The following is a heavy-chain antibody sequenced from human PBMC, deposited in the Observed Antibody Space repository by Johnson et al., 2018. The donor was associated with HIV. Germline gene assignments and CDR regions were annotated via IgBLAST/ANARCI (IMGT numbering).Heavy chain of an antibody. J-gene: IGHJ3*02. CDR2: ISSNGGST. D-gene: IGHD4-17*01. CDR3: AREETTAPAAFYI. V-gene: IGHV3-64*01. CDR1: GFTFSSYT. Sequence: VQLVESGGGLVQPGGSLRLSCVASGFTFSSYTLHWVRQAPGKGLEYVSAISSNGGSTYYANSVKGRFTISRDNSKNTLYLQMGNLRADDMAVYYCAREETTAPAAFYIWGQGTMVTVSS.